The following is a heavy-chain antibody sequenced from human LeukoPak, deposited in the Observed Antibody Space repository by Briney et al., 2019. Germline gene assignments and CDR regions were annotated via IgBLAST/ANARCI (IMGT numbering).Heavy chain of an antibody. CDR3: VGGRENYYVFDY. Sequence: SETLSLTCSASGGSISSYYWSWIRQPPGKGLEWIEYISYTGSNNYNPSLKSRVTISVDTSKDQFSLKLSSVTAADTAVYYCVGGRENYYVFDYWGQGALVTVSS. V-gene: IGHV4-59*01. J-gene: IGHJ4*02. CDR1: GGSISSYY. D-gene: IGHD3-16*01. CDR2: ISYTGSN.